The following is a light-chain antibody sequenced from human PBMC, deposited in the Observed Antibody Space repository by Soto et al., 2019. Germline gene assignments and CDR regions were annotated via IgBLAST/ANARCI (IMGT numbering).Light chain of an antibody. Sequence: DIQMTQSPSSLSASLGDRVTITCRASQGISRWLAWYQQKPAKAPKLLISVASSLQSGVPSRFSGSGSGTHFTLTISSLQPEDFATYFCQQANSFPRTFGQGTKVDIK. CDR1: QGISRW. J-gene: IGKJ1*01. CDR2: VAS. V-gene: IGKV1-12*01. CDR3: QQANSFPRT.